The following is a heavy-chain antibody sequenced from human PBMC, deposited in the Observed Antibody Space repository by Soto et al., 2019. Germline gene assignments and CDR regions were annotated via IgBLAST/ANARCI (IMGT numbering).Heavy chain of an antibody. D-gene: IGHD2-2*01. CDR3: AKRHCSSTRCYLGNYYYYMDV. CDR2: ISGSGGST. Sequence: EVQLLESGGGLVQPGGSLRLSCAASGITFSSYAMSWVRQAPGKGLEWVSGISGSGGSTNYADSVKGRFTISRDNSKNMLYLQMNSLRAEDTAVYYCAKRHCSSTRCYLGNYYYYMDVWGKGTTVTVSS. V-gene: IGHV3-23*01. CDR1: GITFSSYA. J-gene: IGHJ6*03.